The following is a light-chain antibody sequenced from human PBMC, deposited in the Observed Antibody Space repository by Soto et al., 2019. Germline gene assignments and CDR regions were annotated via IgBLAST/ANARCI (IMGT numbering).Light chain of an antibody. Sequence: EIVMTQSPATLSVSPGERATLSCRASQSVDNNLAWYQQKPGQAPRLLIYDASTRATGIPAKISGSGSGTEFTLTISSLQSEDFAVYYCQQYDNWPQTFGQGTKVEIK. CDR2: DAS. V-gene: IGKV3-15*01. J-gene: IGKJ1*01. CDR1: QSVDNN. CDR3: QQYDNWPQT.